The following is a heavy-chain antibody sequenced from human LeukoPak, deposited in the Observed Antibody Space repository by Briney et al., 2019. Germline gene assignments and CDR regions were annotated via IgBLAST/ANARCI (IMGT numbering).Heavy chain of an antibody. J-gene: IGHJ4*02. CDR1: GFIFSDYY. V-gene: IGHV3-11*01. CDR3: ARRYCTPSSCYSDY. CDR2: ISDGGRPL. Sequence: AGGSLRLSCAASGFIFSDYYMSWIRQAPGKGLEWVSFISDGGRPLHYADSVKGRFTISRDNAKNSLYLQMNSLRDEDTAVYFCARRYCTPSSCYSDYWGQGALVTVSS. D-gene: IGHD2-8*01.